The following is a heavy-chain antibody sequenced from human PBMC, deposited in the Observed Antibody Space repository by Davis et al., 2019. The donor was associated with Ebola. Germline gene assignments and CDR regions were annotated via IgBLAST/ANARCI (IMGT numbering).Heavy chain of an antibody. J-gene: IGHJ6*02. CDR1: GFTFSSYG. Sequence: GESLKISCAASGFTFSSYGMHWVRQAPGKGLEWVAVIWYDGSNKYYADSVKGRFTISRDNSKNTLYLQMNSLRDEDTAVYYCAKDLIRGSMVRGHGMDVWGQGTTVTVSS. D-gene: IGHD3-10*01. CDR2: IWYDGSNK. V-gene: IGHV3-33*06. CDR3: AKDLIRGSMVRGHGMDV.